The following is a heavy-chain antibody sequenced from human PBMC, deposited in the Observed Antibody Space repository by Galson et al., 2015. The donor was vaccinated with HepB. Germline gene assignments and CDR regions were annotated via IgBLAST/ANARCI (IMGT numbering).Heavy chain of an antibody. CDR3: ARGDIVAMDFDY. J-gene: IGHJ4*02. V-gene: IGHV4-59*01. D-gene: IGHD5-12*01. CDR2: IYYSGST. Sequence: ETLSLTCTVSGGSISSYYWSWIRQPPGKGLEWIGYIYYSGSTNYNPSLKSRVTISVDTSKNQFSLKLSSVTAADTAVYYCARGDIVAMDFDYWGQGTLVTVSS. CDR1: GGSISSYY.